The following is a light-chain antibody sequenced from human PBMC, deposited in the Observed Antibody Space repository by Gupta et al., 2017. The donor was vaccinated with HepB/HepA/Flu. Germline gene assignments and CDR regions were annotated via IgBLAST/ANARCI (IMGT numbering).Light chain of an antibody. V-gene: IGKV2-28*01. CDR1: QSLQHSNGYKY. CDR2: LGS. CDR3: RQALQTPLT. Sequence: DIVMSQSPLSLSVTPGEPASISCRSSQSLQHSNGYKYLDWFLQKPGQSPQLLIYLGSYRASGVPDRFSGGGSGTDFTLKISRVEAEDVGIYYCRQALQTPLTFGEGTKVEIK. J-gene: IGKJ4*01.